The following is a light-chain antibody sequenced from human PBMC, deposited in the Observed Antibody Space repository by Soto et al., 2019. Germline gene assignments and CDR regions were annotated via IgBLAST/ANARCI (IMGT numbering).Light chain of an antibody. CDR3: QQRSNWPGT. V-gene: IGKV3-11*01. Sequence: EIVLTQSPATLSLSPGERATLSCRASQSVSSYLAWYQQKPGQAPSLLIYDASNRATGIPARFSGSGSGTDFTLTISSLEPEDFAVYLCQQRSNWPGTFGQGTKLEIK. J-gene: IGKJ2*01. CDR2: DAS. CDR1: QSVSSY.